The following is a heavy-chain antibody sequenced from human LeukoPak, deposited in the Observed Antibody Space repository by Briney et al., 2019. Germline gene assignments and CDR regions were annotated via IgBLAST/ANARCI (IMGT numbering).Heavy chain of an antibody. CDR1: GGSFSGDYY. J-gene: IGHJ4*02. V-gene: IGHV4-30-4*01. D-gene: IGHD2-2*02. CDR2: IYYSGST. Sequence: PSETLSLTCAVYGGSFSGDYYWSWIRQPPGKGLEWIGYIYYSGSTYYNPSLKSRVTISVDTSKNQFSLKLSSVTAADTAVYYCARDGSSGGGVVVPAAIPYYFDYWGQGTLVTVSS. CDR3: ARDGSSGGGVVVPAAIPYYFDY.